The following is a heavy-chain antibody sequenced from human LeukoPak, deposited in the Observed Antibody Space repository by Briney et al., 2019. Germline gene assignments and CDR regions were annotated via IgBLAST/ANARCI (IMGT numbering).Heavy chain of an antibody. CDR2: LSDTGTT. CDR1: GGSVSTISHF. J-gene: IGHJ5*02. V-gene: IGHV4-39*01. Sequence: PSETLSLTCTVSGGSVSTISHFWDWVRQPPGKGLEWIVSLSDTGTTYYNSSLESRVTMSVDTSKNQFSLKLSSVTAADTAVYYCARRDHTGRSHAWFDPWGQGTLVTVSS. D-gene: IGHD1-14*01. CDR3: ARRDHTGRSHAWFDP.